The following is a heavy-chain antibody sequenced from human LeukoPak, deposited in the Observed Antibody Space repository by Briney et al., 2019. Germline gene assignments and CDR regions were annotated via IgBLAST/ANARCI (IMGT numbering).Heavy chain of an antibody. V-gene: IGHV3-33*01. D-gene: IGHD6-19*01. CDR3: ARGAQAVAASLDY. J-gene: IGHJ4*02. Sequence: HPGGSLRPSCAASGFTFSNFGMHWVRQAPGKGLEWVAMIWYDGSNKYYVESVKGRFTISRDNSRNTVYLQMNSLRAEDSAVYYCARGAQAVAASLDYWGQGTLVTVSS. CDR2: IWYDGSNK. CDR1: GFTFSNFG.